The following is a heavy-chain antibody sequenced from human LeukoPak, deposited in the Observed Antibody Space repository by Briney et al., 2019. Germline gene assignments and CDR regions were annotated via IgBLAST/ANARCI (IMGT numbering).Heavy chain of an antibody. CDR3: VRVKYYDFWCGNDAFDM. Sequence: PGGSLRLSCAASGFTFSRYSMNWVRQAPGKGLEWVANIKQDGSEKYYVDSVKGRFTISRDNAKNSLYLQMNSLRGEDTAVYYCVRVKYYDFWCGNDAFDMWGQGRMVTVSS. CDR2: IKQDGSEK. V-gene: IGHV3-7*01. D-gene: IGHD3-3*01. CDR1: GFTFSRYS. J-gene: IGHJ3*02.